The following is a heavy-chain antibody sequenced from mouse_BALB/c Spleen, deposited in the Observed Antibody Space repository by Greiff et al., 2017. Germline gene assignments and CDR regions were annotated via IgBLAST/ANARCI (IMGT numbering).Heavy chain of an antibody. V-gene: IGHV1S81*02. CDR1: GYTFTSYY. J-gene: IGHJ2*01. CDR3: TRRGLYYGYNY. Sequence: QVQLQQPGAELVKPGASVKLSCKASGYTFTSYYMYWVKQRPGQGLEWIGGINPSNGGTNFNEKFKSKATLTVDKSSSTAYMQLSSLTSEDSAVYYCTRRGLYYGYNYWGQGTTLTVSS. D-gene: IGHD1-2*01. CDR2: INPSNGGT.